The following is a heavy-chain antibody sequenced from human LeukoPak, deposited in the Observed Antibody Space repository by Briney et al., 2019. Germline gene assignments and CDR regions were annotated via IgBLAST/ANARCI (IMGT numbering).Heavy chain of an antibody. Sequence: PGGSLRLSCAASGFTFSNAWMSWVRQPPGKGLEWIGEINHSGSTNYNPSLKSRVTISVDTSKNQFSLKLSSVTAADTAVYYCARGGVRGYGDYVAYWGQGALVTVSS. CDR2: INHSGST. V-gene: IGHV4-34*01. D-gene: IGHD3-10*01. CDR3: ARGGVRGYGDYVAY. J-gene: IGHJ4*02. CDR1: GFTFSNAW.